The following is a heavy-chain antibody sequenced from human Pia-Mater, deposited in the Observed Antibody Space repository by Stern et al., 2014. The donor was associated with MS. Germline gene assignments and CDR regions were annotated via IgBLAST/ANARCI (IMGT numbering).Heavy chain of an antibody. Sequence: EVQLVESGAELIRPGESLKISCKGSGYKFSIYWIAWVRQMQGKGLEWMGIIYPGDSETKYSPSFQGPVPMSADKSTSTAYLQWSSLNASDSAMYFCARQTTAWASDVWGQGTLVTVSS. D-gene: IGHD1-14*01. CDR3: ARQTTAWASDV. CDR1: GYKFSIYW. J-gene: IGHJ4*02. CDR2: IYPGDSET. V-gene: IGHV5-51*01.